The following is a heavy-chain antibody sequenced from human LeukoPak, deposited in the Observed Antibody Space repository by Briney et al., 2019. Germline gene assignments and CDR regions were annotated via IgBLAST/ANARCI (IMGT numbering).Heavy chain of an antibody. Sequence: GGSLRLSCAASGFTFSSYSMNWVRQAPGKGLEWVSYISSRSSTIHYADSVKGRFTISRDNAKNSLYLQMNSLRAEDTAVYYCAGGESEYSSSGDFAYWGQGTLVTVSS. CDR3: AGGESEYSSSGDFAY. D-gene: IGHD6-6*01. CDR2: ISSRSSTI. V-gene: IGHV3-48*01. J-gene: IGHJ4*02. CDR1: GFTFSSYS.